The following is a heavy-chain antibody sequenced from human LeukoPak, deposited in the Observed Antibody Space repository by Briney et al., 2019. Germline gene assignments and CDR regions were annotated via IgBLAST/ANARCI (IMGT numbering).Heavy chain of an antibody. V-gene: IGHV3-21*01. CDR3: ARDRSGERVRGVIIKGSFDY. CDR2: ISSSSSYI. Sequence: GGSLRLSCAASGFTFSSYSMNWVHQAPGKGLEWVSSISSSSSYIYYADSVKGRFTISRDNAKNSQYLQMNSLRAEDTAVYYCARDRSGERVRGVIIKGSFDYWGQGTLVTVSS. D-gene: IGHD3-10*01. J-gene: IGHJ4*02. CDR1: GFTFSSYS.